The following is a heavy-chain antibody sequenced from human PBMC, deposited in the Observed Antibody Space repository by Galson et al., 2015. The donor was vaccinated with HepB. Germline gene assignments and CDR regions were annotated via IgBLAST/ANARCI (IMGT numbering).Heavy chain of an antibody. CDR1: GFTFSNYG. Sequence: SLRLSCAASGFTFSNYGMSWVRQAPGKGLECVAAISRAGDTSDYAESVKGRFTVSGDSPKSTLYLQMDGLRAEDTARYYCVRGTTAPDYWAQGTLVTVSS. J-gene: IGHJ4*02. CDR3: VRGTTAPDY. V-gene: IGHV3-23*01. D-gene: IGHD2/OR15-2a*01. CDR2: ISRAGDTS.